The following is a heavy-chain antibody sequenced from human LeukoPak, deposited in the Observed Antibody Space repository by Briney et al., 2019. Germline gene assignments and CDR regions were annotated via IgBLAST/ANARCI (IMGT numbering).Heavy chain of an antibody. CDR3: AKDHTSLGGLDY. J-gene: IGHJ4*02. D-gene: IGHD2-2*01. V-gene: IGHV3-23*01. Sequence: GGSLRLACAASGFSFSSFAMTWVRQAPGKGLEWVSVIRGGGGSTTFADAVKGRFTISRDDSKNTVYLQMNSLRADDTAVYYCAKDHTSLGGLDYWGQGTLVTVSA. CDR1: GFSFSSFA. CDR2: IRGGGGST.